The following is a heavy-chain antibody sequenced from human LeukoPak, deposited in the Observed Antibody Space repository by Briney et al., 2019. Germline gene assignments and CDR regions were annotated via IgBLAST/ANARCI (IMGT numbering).Heavy chain of an antibody. V-gene: IGHV1-69*04. CDR1: GGTFSSYA. J-gene: IGHJ4*02. Sequence: AASVKVSCKASGGTFSSYAISWVRQAPGQGLEWMGRIIPILGIANYAQKFQGRVTITADKSTSTAYMELSSLRSEDTAVYYCARDLHDYGDPEHRYWGQGTLVTVSS. CDR3: ARDLHDYGDPEHRY. D-gene: IGHD4-17*01. CDR2: IIPILGIA.